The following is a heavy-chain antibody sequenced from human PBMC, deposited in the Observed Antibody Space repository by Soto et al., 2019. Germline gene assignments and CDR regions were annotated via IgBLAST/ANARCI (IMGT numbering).Heavy chain of an antibody. V-gene: IGHV3-48*02. D-gene: IGHD3-9*01. Sequence: VGSLRLSCAASGFTFSGYSVNWVRQAPGKGLEWVSYISSGSKTIYYAESVKGRFTVSRDNARNSQYLQMNSLRDEDTAVYYCAREDILGVRSFDYWGQGTLVTVSS. J-gene: IGHJ4*02. CDR1: GFTFSGYS. CDR3: AREDILGVRSFDY. CDR2: ISSGSKTI.